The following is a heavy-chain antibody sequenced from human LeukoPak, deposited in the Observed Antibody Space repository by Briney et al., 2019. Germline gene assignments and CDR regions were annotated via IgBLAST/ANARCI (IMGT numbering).Heavy chain of an antibody. CDR3: ARLGSQAFDY. CDR1: GGSINISRDY. V-gene: IGHV4-39*01. J-gene: IGHJ4*02. Sequence: SETLSLTCSVSGGSINISRDYWGWIRQSPGKGLEWIGNIYQGGSTFYNPSLKSRVTISVDASKTQFSLKPSSVTAADTSVYYCARLGSQAFDYWGQGTLVTVSS. CDR2: IYQGGST.